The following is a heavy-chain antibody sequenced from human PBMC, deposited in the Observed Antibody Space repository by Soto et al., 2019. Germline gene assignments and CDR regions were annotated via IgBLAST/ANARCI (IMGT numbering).Heavy chain of an antibody. Sequence: SVKVSCKASGGTFISYAISWGRQAPAEGLEWMGGIIPIFGTANYAQKFQGRVTITADKSTSTAYMELSSLRSEDTAVYYFARSRWPAGRYYYYYGMDVWGQGTTVTVSS. CDR1: GGTFISYA. J-gene: IGHJ6*02. CDR3: ARSRWPAGRYYYYYGMDV. CDR2: IIPIFGTA. D-gene: IGHD6-19*01. V-gene: IGHV1-69*06.